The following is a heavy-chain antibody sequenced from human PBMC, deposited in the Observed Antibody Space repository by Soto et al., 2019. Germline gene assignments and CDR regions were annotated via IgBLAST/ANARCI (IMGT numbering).Heavy chain of an antibody. J-gene: IGHJ4*02. D-gene: IGHD3-22*01. V-gene: IGHV3-64*04. CDR1: GFTFSSYA. Sequence: PGGSLRLSCSASGFTFSSYAMHWVRQAPGKGLEYVSAISSNGGSTYYADSVKDRFTISRDNSKNTLYLQMNSLRVEDTAVYYCASSLGYFVRAYWGQGTPVTVSS. CDR2: ISSNGGST. CDR3: ASSLGYFVRAY.